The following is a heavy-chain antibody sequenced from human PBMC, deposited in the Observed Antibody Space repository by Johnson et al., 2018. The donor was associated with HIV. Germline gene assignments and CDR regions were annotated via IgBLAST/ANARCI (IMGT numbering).Heavy chain of an antibody. CDR1: GFTFSIYD. J-gene: IGHJ3*02. V-gene: IGHV3-13*01. CDR2: IGVTSDT. D-gene: IGHD3-22*01. CDR3: ARGKGWLDACDM. Sequence: VQLVESGGGLVQPGGSLRLSCAASGFTFSIYDMHWVRQTTGKGLEWVSAIGVTSDTYYPGSVKGRFTISRDNAKKSLYLQMNSLRAGDTAVYYCARGKGWLDACDMWGRGTMVTVSS.